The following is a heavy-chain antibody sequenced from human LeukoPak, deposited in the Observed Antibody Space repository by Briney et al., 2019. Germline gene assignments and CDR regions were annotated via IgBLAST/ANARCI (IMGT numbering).Heavy chain of an antibody. CDR1: GGSISSYY. Sequence: SETLSLTCTVSGGSISSYYWSWIRQPAGKGLEWIGRIYTSGSTNYNPSLKSRVTMSVDTSKNQFSLKLSSVTAADTAVYYCAAYSSTWPNYFFDNWGQGTLVTVSS. D-gene: IGHD6-13*01. CDR2: IYTSGST. V-gene: IGHV4-4*07. J-gene: IGHJ4*02. CDR3: AAYSSTWPNYFFDN.